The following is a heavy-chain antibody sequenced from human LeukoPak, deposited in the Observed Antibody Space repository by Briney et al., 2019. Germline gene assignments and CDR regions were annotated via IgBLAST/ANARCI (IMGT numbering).Heavy chain of an antibody. V-gene: IGHV4-59*01. CDR2: IYYSGST. CDR1: GGSISSYY. Sequence: SETLSLTCTVSGGSISSYYWSWIRQPPGKGLEWIGYIYYSGSTNYNPSPKSRVTISVDTSKNQFSLKLSSVTAADTAVYYCARGDVLRYFDWLLGFDYWGQGTLVTVSS. D-gene: IGHD3-9*01. CDR3: ARGDVLRYFDWLLGFDY. J-gene: IGHJ4*02.